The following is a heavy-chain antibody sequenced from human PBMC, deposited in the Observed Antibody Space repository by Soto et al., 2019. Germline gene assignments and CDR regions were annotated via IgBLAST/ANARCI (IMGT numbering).Heavy chain of an antibody. V-gene: IGHV3-15*01. CDR3: AADIPPPQRPSYPIDY. J-gene: IGHJ4*02. Sequence: GGSLRLSCATSGFTFSSGWMSWVRQAPGGGLEWVGRIKTTAAGETIEYPAPAQGRFTISSDDSKATVFLQTNSLTAEDTAIYYCAADIPPPQRPSYPIDYWGQGTLVTVSS. D-gene: IGHD1-26*01. CDR2: IKTTAAGETI. CDR1: GFTFSSGW.